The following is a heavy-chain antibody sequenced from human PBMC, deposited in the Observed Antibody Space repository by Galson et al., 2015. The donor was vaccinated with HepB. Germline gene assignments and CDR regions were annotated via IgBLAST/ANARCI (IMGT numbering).Heavy chain of an antibody. V-gene: IGHV3-15*01. CDR3: TTEAVTSYFDY. CDR2: IKSKADGGTT. J-gene: IGHJ4*02. D-gene: IGHD4-17*01. CDR1: GFTFSNAW. Sequence: SLRLSCAASGFTFSNAWMSWVRQAPGKGLEWVGRIKSKADGGTTDYAAPVKGRFTISRDDSKNTLYLQMNSLKTEDTAVYYCTTEAVTSYFDYWGQGTLVTVSS.